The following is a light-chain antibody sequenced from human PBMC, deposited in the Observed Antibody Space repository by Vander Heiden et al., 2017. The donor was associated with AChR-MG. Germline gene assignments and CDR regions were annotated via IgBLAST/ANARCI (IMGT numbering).Light chain of an antibody. CDR3: QQGNSFPWT. CDR2: AAS. Sequence: DIQMTQSPSSVSASVGDRVTITCRASQGIRSSLAWYQQKPGKGPKLLIYAASNLQSGVPSRFSGSGSGTDFTLTISSLQPEDFATYYCQQGNSFPWTFGQGTKVEIK. CDR1: QGIRSS. J-gene: IGKJ1*01. V-gene: IGKV1-12*01.